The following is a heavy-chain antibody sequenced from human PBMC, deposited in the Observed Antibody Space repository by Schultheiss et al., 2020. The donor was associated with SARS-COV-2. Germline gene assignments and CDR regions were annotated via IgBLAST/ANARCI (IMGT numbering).Heavy chain of an antibody. CDR3: ARGKRGYSYGYYYYYGMDV. D-gene: IGHD5-18*01. J-gene: IGHJ6*02. V-gene: IGHV1-69*13. CDR1: GYTFTSYY. CDR2: IIPIFGTA. Sequence: SVKVSCKASGYTFTSYYMHWVRQAPGQGLEWMGGIIPIFGTANYAQKFQGRVTITADESTSTAYMELSSLRSEDTALYYCARGKRGYSYGYYYYYGMDVWGQGTTVTVSS.